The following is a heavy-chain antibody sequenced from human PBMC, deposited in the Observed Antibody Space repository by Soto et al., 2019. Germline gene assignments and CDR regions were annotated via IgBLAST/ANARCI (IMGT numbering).Heavy chain of an antibody. V-gene: IGHV4-59*01. CDR2: IYYSGST. CDR3: ATTPNWNYEGFAP. CDR1: GGSISSYY. J-gene: IGHJ5*02. Sequence: SETLSLTCTVSGGSISSYYWSWIRQPPGKGLEWIGYIYYSGSTNYNPSLKSRVTISVDTSKNQFSLKLSSVTAADTAVYYCATTPNWNYEGFAPWGQGTRVTVSS. D-gene: IGHD1-7*01.